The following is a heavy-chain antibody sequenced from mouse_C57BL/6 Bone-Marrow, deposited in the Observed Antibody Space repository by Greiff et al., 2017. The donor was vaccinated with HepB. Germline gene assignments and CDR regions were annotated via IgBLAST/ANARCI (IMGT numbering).Heavy chain of an antibody. CDR1: GFSLTSYG. CDR3: ARRNDGNPTSDV. Sequence: QVQLKQSGPGLVQPSQSLSITCTVSGFSLTSYGVHWVRQSPGKGLEWLGVIWSGGSTDYNAAFISRLSISKDNSKSQVFFKMNSLQADDTAIYYCARRNDGNPTSDVWGTGTTVTVSS. D-gene: IGHD2-1*01. V-gene: IGHV2-2*01. J-gene: IGHJ1*03. CDR2: IWSGGST.